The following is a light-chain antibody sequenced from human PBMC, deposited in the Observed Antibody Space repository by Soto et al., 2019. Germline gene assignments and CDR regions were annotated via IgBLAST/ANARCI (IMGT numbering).Light chain of an antibody. CDR1: QSVSSN. CDR3: QHYNNWPLT. Sequence: EIVLTQSPAPLSLSPGERATPSCRASQSVSSNLALYQQKPGQAPRLLIYGASTRTTGIPARFSGGGSGTEFTLTISGLQSEDFAVYYCQHYNNWPLTFGGGTKVDI. V-gene: IGKV3-15*01. J-gene: IGKJ4*01. CDR2: GAS.